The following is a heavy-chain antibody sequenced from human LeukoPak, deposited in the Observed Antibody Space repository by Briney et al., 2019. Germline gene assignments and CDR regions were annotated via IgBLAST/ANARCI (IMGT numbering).Heavy chain of an antibody. CDR3: ARGRWFGELLWGFFDY. Sequence: PSETLSLTCAVYGGSFSGYYWSLIRQPPGKGLEWIGEINHSGSTNYNPSLKSRVTISVDTSKNQFSLKLSSVTAADTAVYYCARGRWFGELLWGFFDYWGQGTLVTVSS. D-gene: IGHD3-10*01. CDR1: GGSFSGYY. V-gene: IGHV4-34*01. J-gene: IGHJ4*02. CDR2: INHSGST.